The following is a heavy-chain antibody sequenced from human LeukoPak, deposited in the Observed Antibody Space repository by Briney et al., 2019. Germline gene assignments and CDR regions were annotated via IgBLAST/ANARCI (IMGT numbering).Heavy chain of an antibody. D-gene: IGHD6-19*01. J-gene: IGHJ3*01. V-gene: IGHV1-46*01. CDR3: ARSWVPRIGWYWDLAGAYMDV. CDR1: GYTFTSYY. Sequence: RASVKVSCKASGYTFTSYYMHWVRQAPGQGLEWMGIINPSGGSTSYAQKFQGRVTMTRDMSTSTVYMELRSLRSDDTAVYYCARSWVPRIGWYWDLAGAYMDVWGQGTMVTVSS. CDR2: INPSGGST.